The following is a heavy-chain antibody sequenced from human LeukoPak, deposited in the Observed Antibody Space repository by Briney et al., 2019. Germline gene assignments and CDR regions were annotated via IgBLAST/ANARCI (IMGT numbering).Heavy chain of an antibody. V-gene: IGHV4-39*01. Sequence: SETLSLTCTVSGGSISSSAYYWGWIRQSPGKGLEWIGDVYYSGSTFYNPSLMSRVTISADTSMNQFSLKLSSVAAADTAVYYCARHSFYYYYYIDVWGKGTTVIVSS. J-gene: IGHJ6*03. CDR1: GGSISSSAYY. CDR2: VYYSGST. CDR3: ARHSFYYYYYIDV.